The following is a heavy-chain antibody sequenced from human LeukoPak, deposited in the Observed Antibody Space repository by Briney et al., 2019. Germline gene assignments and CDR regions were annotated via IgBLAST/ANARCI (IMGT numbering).Heavy chain of an antibody. CDR3: AKDGRYDILTGYSFLPDAFDI. V-gene: IGHV3-23*01. J-gene: IGHJ3*02. CDR1: GFTFSSYA. D-gene: IGHD3-9*01. CDR2: ISGSGGST. Sequence: PGGSLRLSCAASGFTFSSYAMSWVRQAPGKGLEWVSAISGSGGSTYYADSVKGRFTISRDNSKNTLYLQMNSLRAEDTAVYYCAKDGRYDILTGYSFLPDAFDIWGQGIMVTVSS.